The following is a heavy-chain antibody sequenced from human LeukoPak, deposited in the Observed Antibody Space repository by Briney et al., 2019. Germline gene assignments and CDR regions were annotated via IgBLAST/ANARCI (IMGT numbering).Heavy chain of an antibody. D-gene: IGHD5/OR15-5a*01. V-gene: IGHV1-69*01. Sequence: SVKVSCKASGGTFSSYAISWVRQAPGQGPEWMGGIIPIFGTANYAQKFQGRVTITADESTSTAYMELSSLRSEDTAVYYCARGSTYYYYYMDVWAKGPRSPSP. CDR2: IIPIFGTA. CDR1: GGTFSSYA. J-gene: IGHJ6*03. CDR3: ARGSTYYYYYMDV.